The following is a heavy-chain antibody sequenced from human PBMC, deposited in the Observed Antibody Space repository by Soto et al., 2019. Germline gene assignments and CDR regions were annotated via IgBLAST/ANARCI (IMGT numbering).Heavy chain of an antibody. CDR1: GDSVSSNSVA. V-gene: IGHV6-1*01. Sequence: QVQLQQSGPVLVKPSQTLSLTCAISGDSVSSNSVAWNWIRQSPSRGLEWLGRTYYRSKWYNDYGVTVKGRITINPDTSKNQFSMQLNSVTPEDTAVYYCARGRFNAFGIWGQRTMVTVSS. J-gene: IGHJ3*02. CDR2: TYYRSKWYN. D-gene: IGHD3-3*01. CDR3: ARGRFNAFGI.